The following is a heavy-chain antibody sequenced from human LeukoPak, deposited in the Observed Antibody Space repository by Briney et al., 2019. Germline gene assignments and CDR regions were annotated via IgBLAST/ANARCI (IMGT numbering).Heavy chain of an antibody. Sequence: SETLSLTCTVSGGSISSSSYYWGWIRQPPGKGLEWIGSIYYSGSTYYNLSLKSRVTISVDTSKNQFSLKLSSVTAADTAVYYCARDNLRGIAAAGTFDYWGQGTLVTVSS. V-gene: IGHV4-39*02. CDR2: IYYSGST. D-gene: IGHD6-13*01. CDR1: GGSISSSSYY. CDR3: ARDNLRGIAAAGTFDY. J-gene: IGHJ4*02.